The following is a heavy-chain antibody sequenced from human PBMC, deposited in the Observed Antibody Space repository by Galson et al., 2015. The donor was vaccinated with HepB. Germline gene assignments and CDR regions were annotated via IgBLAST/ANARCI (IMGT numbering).Heavy chain of an antibody. V-gene: IGHV3-30*04. CDR3: ASDDDYGGIRIDY. D-gene: IGHD4-23*01. Sequence: SLRLSCAASGFTFSSYAMHWVRQAPGKGLEWVAVISYDGSNKYYADSVKGRFTIPRDNSKNTLYLQMNSLRAEDTAVYYCASDDDYGGIRIDYWGQGTLVTVSS. CDR2: ISYDGSNK. CDR1: GFTFSSYA. J-gene: IGHJ4*02.